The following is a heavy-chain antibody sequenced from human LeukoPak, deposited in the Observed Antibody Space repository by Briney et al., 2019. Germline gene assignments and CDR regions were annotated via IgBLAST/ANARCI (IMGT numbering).Heavy chain of an antibody. V-gene: IGHV4-34*01. D-gene: IGHD1-1*01. CDR2: INHSGST. Sequence: PSETLSLTCAVYGGSFSCYYWGWIRQPPGKGLEWIGEINHSGSTNYNPSLKSRVTISVDTSKNQFSLKLSSVTAADTAVYYCARVTGTTPRYGMDVWGKGTTVTVSS. CDR1: GGSFSCYY. CDR3: ARVTGTTPRYGMDV. J-gene: IGHJ6*04.